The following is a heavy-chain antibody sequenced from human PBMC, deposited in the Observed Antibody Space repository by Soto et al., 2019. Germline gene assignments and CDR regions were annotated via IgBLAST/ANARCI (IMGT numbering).Heavy chain of an antibody. Sequence: QERLVQSGAAVRKPGSSVKVSCKVTGGTSTRYAINWVRQAPGHGLEWMGGIVPMFGTSKYAQKFQGRVTITADTSTNIAYMELRSLRSEDTAVYYCNRGSEYDCWSGYLWGKGTLVSVSA. D-gene: IGHD3-3*01. CDR2: IVPMFGTS. CDR1: GGTSTRYA. CDR3: NRGSEYDCWSGYL. V-gene: IGHV1-69*06. J-gene: IGHJ4*02.